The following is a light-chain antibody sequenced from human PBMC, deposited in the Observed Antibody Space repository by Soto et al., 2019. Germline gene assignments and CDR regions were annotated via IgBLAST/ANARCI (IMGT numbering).Light chain of an antibody. CDR3: QQSYNLPPS. Sequence: DIQLTQSPSSLSASVGDRVSITCRTSQTISTYLNWYHHRPGQAPKLLIYSISNLQSGVTSRFSGSGAGTEFTLTISSLQPEDFGSYSCQQSYNLPPSFGGGTRVQI. CDR2: SIS. V-gene: IGKV1-39*01. J-gene: IGKJ4*01. CDR1: QTISTY.